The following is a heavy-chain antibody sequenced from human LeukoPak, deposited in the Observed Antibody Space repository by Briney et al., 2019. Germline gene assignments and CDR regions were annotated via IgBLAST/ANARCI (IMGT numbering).Heavy chain of an antibody. CDR3: AKDPGVVGATDDY. CDR1: GSTFSSYA. V-gene: IGHV3-23*01. D-gene: IGHD1-26*01. CDR2: ISGSGGST. Sequence: GGSLRLSCAASGSTFSSYAMSWVRQAPGKGLEWVSAISGSGGSTYYADSVKGRFTISRDNSKNTLYLQMNSLRAEDTAVYYCAKDPGVVGATDDYWGQGTLVTVSS. J-gene: IGHJ4*02.